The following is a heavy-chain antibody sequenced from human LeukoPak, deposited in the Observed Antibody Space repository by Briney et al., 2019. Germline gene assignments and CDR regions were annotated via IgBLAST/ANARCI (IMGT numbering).Heavy chain of an antibody. Sequence: SSETLSLTCAVYGGSFSGYYWSWVRQPPGKGLEWIGEINHSGSTNYNPSLKSRVTISVDTSKNQFSLKLSSVTAADTAVYYCARGLYGSGSYYMAPNWFDPWGQGTLVTVSS. J-gene: IGHJ5*02. CDR3: ARGLYGSGSYYMAPNWFDP. V-gene: IGHV4-34*01. CDR2: INHSGST. CDR1: GGSFSGYY. D-gene: IGHD3-10*01.